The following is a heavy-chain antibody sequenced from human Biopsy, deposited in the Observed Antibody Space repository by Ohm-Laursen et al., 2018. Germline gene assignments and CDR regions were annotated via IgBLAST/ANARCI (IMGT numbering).Heavy chain of an antibody. D-gene: IGHD2-2*01. CDR1: GFAFSDYS. CDR2: ISSTSNHI. V-gene: IGHV3-21*01. CDR3: ARSLPDCISSICYLPWGD. Sequence: SLRLSCAASGFAFSDYSMNWVRQAPGKGLEWVASISSTSNHIHYVDSVWGRFTISRDNAENSLYLEMNSLRVEDTAVYFCARSLPDCISSICYLPWGDWGQGTPVTVSS. J-gene: IGHJ4*02.